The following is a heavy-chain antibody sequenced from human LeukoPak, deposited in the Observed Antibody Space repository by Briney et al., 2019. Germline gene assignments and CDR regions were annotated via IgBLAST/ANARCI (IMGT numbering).Heavy chain of an antibody. CDR2: IWYDGSNK. CDR3: AKGSGSLDY. D-gene: IGHD3-10*01. CDR1: GFTFSSYG. V-gene: IGHV3-33*06. J-gene: IGHJ4*02. Sequence: GRSLRLSCAASGFTFSSYGMHWVRQAPGKGLEWVAVIWYDGSNKYYADSVKGRFTISRDNSKNTLYLQMNSLRAEDTAVYYCAKGSGSLDYWSQGTLVTVSS.